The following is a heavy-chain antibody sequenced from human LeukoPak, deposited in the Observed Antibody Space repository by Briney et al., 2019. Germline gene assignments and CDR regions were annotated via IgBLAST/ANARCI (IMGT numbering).Heavy chain of an antibody. CDR1: GGSISSYY. J-gene: IGHJ5*02. CDR2: IYYSGST. V-gene: IGHV4-59*08. D-gene: IGHD3-10*01. Sequence: SETLSLTCTVSGGSISSYYWSWLRQPPGKGLEWIGYIYYSGSTNYNPSLKSRVTISVDTSKNQFSLKLSSVTAADMAVYYCARLPVRGVMEPWGQGTLGTVSS. CDR3: ARLPVRGVMEP.